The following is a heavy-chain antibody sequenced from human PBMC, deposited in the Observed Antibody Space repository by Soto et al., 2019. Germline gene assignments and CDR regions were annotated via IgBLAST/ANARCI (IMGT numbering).Heavy chain of an antibody. CDR3: AREAGSGSYYPEDY. V-gene: IGHV1-18*04. J-gene: IGHJ4*02. CDR2: ISPYNGDT. Sequence: GSCKASDYIFPSCAITLVRQATGQGLEWMGWISPYNGDTNYAQKFQGRVSMKTDTSTTTAYMELRSLRYDDTAVYYCAREAGSGSYYPEDYWGQGTLVTVSS. D-gene: IGHD1-26*01. CDR1: DYIFPSCA.